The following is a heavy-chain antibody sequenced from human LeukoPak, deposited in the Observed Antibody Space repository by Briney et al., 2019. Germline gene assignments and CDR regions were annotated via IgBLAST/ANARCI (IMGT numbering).Heavy chain of an antibody. CDR2: MNPNSGNT. CDR1: GYTFTSYD. CDR3: AREVAAAGTYHYYGMDV. D-gene: IGHD6-13*01. J-gene: IGHJ6*02. V-gene: IGHV1-8*01. Sequence: ASVKVSCKASGYTFTSYDINWVRQATGQGLEWMGWMNPNSGNTGYAQKFQGRATMTRNTSISTAYMELSSLRSEDTAVYYCAREVAAAGTYHYYGMDVWGQGTTVTVSS.